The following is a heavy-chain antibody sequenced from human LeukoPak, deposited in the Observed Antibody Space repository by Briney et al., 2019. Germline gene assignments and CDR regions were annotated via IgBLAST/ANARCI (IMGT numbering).Heavy chain of an antibody. CDR1: AFTFDDYG. D-gene: IGHD3-22*01. CDR2: ISWNGGST. J-gene: IGHJ4*02. V-gene: IGHV3-20*04. CDR3: ARSYDTSGYYYVGAGY. Sequence: GGSLRLSCAASAFTFDDYGMSWVRQAPGEGLEWVSGISWNGGSTAYADSVKGRFTISRDNAKNSLYLQMNSLRAEDTALYYCARSYDTSGYYYVGAGYWGQGTLVTVSS.